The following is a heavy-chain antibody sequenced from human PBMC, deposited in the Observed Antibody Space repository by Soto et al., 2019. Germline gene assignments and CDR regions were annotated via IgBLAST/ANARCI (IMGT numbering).Heavy chain of an antibody. J-gene: IGHJ4*02. CDR3: ARDLGDGDYADY. Sequence: ASVKVSCKASGGTFSSYAISWVRQAPGQGLEWMGGIIPIFGTANYAQKFQGRVTITADESTSTAYMELSSLRSEDTAVYYCARDLGDGDYADYWGQGTLVTVSS. V-gene: IGHV1-69*13. CDR2: IIPIFGTA. CDR1: GGTFSSYA. D-gene: IGHD4-17*01.